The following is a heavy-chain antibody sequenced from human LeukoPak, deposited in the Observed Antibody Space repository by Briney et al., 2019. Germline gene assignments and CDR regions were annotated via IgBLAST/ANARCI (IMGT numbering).Heavy chain of an antibody. V-gene: IGHV5-51*01. J-gene: IGHJ4*02. Sequence: PGESLKISCKGSGYSFTSYWIGWVRQMPGKGLEWMGIIYPGDSDTRYSPSFQGQVTISADKSISTAYLQWSSLKASDTAMYYCARQDCSSTSCYLTSGFDYWGQGTLVTVSS. D-gene: IGHD2-2*01. CDR3: ARQDCSSTSCYLTSGFDY. CDR1: GYSFTSYW. CDR2: IYPGDSDT.